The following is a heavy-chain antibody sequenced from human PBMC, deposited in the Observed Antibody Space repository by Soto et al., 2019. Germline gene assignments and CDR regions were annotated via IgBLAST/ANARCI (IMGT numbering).Heavy chain of an antibody. CDR3: ARASSWNYYGMDV. J-gene: IGHJ6*02. CDR2: IYYSGST. D-gene: IGHD6-13*01. Sequence: SETLSLTCTVSGGSISSGGYYWSWIRQHPGKGLEWIGYIYYSGSTYYNPSLKSRVTISVDTSKNQFSLKLSSVTAADTAVYYCARASSWNYYGMDVWGQGTTVPSP. V-gene: IGHV4-31*03. CDR1: GGSISSGGYY.